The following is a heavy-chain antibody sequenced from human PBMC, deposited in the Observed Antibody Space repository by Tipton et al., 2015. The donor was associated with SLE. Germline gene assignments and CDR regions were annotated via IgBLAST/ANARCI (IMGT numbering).Heavy chain of an antibody. CDR1: GFTFSSYG. Sequence: RSLRLSCAASGFTFSSYGMHWVRQAPGKGLEWVAVIWYDGSNKFYADSVKGRFTISRGNSQNTLYLQMNSLRAEDTAVYYCARDCGYGSASHWGQGTLVTVSS. CDR2: IWYDGSNK. J-gene: IGHJ4*02. D-gene: IGHD3-10*01. CDR3: ARDCGYGSASH. V-gene: IGHV3-33*01.